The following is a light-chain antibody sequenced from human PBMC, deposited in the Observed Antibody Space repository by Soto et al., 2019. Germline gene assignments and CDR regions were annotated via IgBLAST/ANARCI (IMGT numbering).Light chain of an antibody. CDR3: QQRARWVT. Sequence: EIVLTQSPGTLSLSPGERATLSCRASQSVSSSFIAWYQHKPGQAPRLLIYGASSRATGIPDRFSGSGSGTDFTLTISSLEPEDSAVYFCQQRARWVTFGQGTRLEIK. J-gene: IGKJ5*01. CDR2: GAS. V-gene: IGKV3D-20*02. CDR1: QSVSSSF.